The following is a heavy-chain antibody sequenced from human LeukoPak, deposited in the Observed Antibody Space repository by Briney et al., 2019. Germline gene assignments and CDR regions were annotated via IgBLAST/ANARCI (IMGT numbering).Heavy chain of an antibody. J-gene: IGHJ3*01. Sequence: GGTLRLSCIASGFTFSSYAMGWVRLAPGTGPEWVSSITGSSASTYYADSVKGRFTISRDNSKDTLWLQMDSLRAEDTAVYYCARRIISAWSTDTFDLWGQGTKVTVSS. D-gene: IGHD6-19*01. V-gene: IGHV3-23*01. CDR2: ITGSSAST. CDR1: GFTFSSYA. CDR3: ARRIISAWSTDTFDL.